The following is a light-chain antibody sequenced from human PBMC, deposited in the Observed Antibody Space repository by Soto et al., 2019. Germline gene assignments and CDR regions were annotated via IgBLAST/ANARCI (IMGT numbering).Light chain of an antibody. V-gene: IGKV3-11*01. Sequence: ETVLTQSPGTLSLSPGERATLSCRASQSVSTFLAWFQQKPGQAPRLLIYDASSRAAGVPARFSGSGSGTDFTLTISSLEPEDFAVYYCQQRSNWPVGPGTKVDIK. J-gene: IGKJ3*01. CDR1: QSVSTF. CDR3: QQRSNWP. CDR2: DAS.